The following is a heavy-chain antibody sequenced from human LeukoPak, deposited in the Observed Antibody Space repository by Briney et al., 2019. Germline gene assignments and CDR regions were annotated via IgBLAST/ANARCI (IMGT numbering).Heavy chain of an antibody. D-gene: IGHD1-26*01. CDR2: INPNSGGT. V-gene: IGHV1-2*02. CDR3: ARDSQRGSYQYYYYGMDV. J-gene: IGHJ6*02. CDR1: GYTFTGYY. Sequence: ASVKVSCKASGYTFTGYYMHWVRQAPGQGLEWMGWINPNSGGTNYAQKFQGRVTMTRDTSISTAYMELSRLRSDDTAVYYCARDSQRGSYQYYYYGMDVWGQGTTVTVPS.